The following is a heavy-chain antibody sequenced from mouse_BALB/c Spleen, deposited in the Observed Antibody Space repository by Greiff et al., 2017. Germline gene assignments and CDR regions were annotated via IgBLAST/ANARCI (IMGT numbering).Heavy chain of an antibody. CDR2: ISDGGSYT. J-gene: IGHJ3*01. CDR1: GFTFSDYY. D-gene: IGHD2-10*01. V-gene: IGHV5-4*02. Sequence: EVMLVESGGGLVKPGGSLKLSCAASGFTFSDYYMYWVRQTPEKRLEWVATISDGGSYTYYPDSVKGRFTISRDNAKNNLYLQMSSLKSEDTAMYYCARAAYYCNVAWLAYWGQGTLVTVSA. CDR3: ARAAYYCNVAWLAY.